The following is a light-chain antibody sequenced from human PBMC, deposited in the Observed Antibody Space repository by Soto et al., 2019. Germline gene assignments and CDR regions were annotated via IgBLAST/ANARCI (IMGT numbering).Light chain of an antibody. J-gene: IGKJ3*01. CDR3: QKYSSVPV. CDR1: QDIRNF. CDR2: ATS. Sequence: DIQMTQSPTSLSASVGDRVTITCRASQDIRNFVAWYQQKPGKAPKLLIYATSTLQSGVPSRFSSSGSGTDFTLTINSLQPGDVPTYSCQKYSSVPVFGPGTKVEIK. V-gene: IGKV1-27*01.